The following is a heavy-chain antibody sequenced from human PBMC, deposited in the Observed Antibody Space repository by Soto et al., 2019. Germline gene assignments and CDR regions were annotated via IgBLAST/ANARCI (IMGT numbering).Heavy chain of an antibody. Sequence: QVHLQESGPGLVKPSETLSLTCAVSGVSIHNSHSFWGWIRQPPGTGLEFIANVYYSGGAHYNPSFKSRVNISVDTATNQVSLRMSSVTAADTAVYFCGRVVEGATRHTDFDSWGQGTLVTVSS. CDR3: GRVVEGATRHTDFDS. V-gene: IGHV4-39*01. J-gene: IGHJ5*01. CDR1: GVSIHNSHSF. D-gene: IGHD2-21*01. CDR2: VYYSGGA.